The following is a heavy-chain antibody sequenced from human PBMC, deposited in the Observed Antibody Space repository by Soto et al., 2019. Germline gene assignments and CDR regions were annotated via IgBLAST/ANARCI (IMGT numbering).Heavy chain of an antibody. J-gene: IGHJ6*02. CDR3: AKGGWWKYGMDV. V-gene: IGHV3-23*01. CDR1: GLTVTSHA. CDR2: ISGSGSNT. Sequence: GGSLRLSCEASGLTVTSHAMSWVRQAPGKGLEWVSGISGSGSNTYYADSVKGRFTISKDNSRNTLFLQMNSLRAEDTAVYYCAKGGWWKYGMDVWGQGTTVTVSS. D-gene: IGHD2-15*01.